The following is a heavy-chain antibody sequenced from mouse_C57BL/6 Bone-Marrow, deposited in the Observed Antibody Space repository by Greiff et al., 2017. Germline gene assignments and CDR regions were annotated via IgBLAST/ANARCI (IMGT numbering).Heavy chain of an antibody. CDR2: ISSGGSYT. CDR3: ARGPSVEKAY. J-gene: IGHJ3*01. V-gene: IGHV5-6*01. CDR1: GFTFSSYG. Sequence: EVQVVESGGDLVKPGASLKLSCAASGFTFSSYGMSWVRQTPDKRLEWVGNISSGGSYTNYPDSLKGRGTMSRDNAKNTLYLQMSSLKSEDTAMYYCARGPSVEKAYWGQGTLVTVSA.